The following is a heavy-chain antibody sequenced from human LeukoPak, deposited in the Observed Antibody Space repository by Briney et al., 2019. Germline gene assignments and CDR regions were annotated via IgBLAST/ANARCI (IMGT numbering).Heavy chain of an antibody. CDR2: MNPNSGDR. V-gene: IGHV1-8*03. CDR1: GYTFSSYD. J-gene: IGHJ4*02. Sequence: ASVKVSCKASGYTFSSYDINWVRQATGQGLEWMGWMNPNSGDRGYAQKFQGRVTITRNTSISTAYMELSSLRSEDTAVYYCARVSDRRWLQWNGIRFGDYWGQGTLVTVSS. D-gene: IGHD5-24*01. CDR3: ARVSDRRWLQWNGIRFGDY.